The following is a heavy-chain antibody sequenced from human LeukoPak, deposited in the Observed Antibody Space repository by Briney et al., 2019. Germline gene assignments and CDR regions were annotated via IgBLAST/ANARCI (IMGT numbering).Heavy chain of an antibody. J-gene: IGHJ3*02. V-gene: IGHV4-59*01. Sequence: SETLSLTCTVSGGSISSYYWSWIRQPPGKGLEWIGYIYYSGSTNYNPSLKSRVTISVDTFKNQFSLKLSSVTATDTAVYYCARAPRIDFWSGYYSDAFDIWGQGTMVTVSS. CDR2: IYYSGST. CDR1: GGSISSYY. D-gene: IGHD3-3*01. CDR3: ARAPRIDFWSGYYSDAFDI.